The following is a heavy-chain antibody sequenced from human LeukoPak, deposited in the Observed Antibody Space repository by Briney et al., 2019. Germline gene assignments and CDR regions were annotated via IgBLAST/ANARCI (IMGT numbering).Heavy chain of an antibody. J-gene: IGHJ6*03. V-gene: IGHV5-51*01. CDR3: ARHTYCGGGPCFAGRHQYYYYLEV. CDR2: IYPAHSDT. Sequence: IISSQGSGYNFASYWIGWVRQMPGKGMEWMGIIYPAHSDTRYSPSLQGQVTISAHQSICTDYLQWSSLMASDTAMCYCARHTYCGGGPCFAGRHQYYYYLEVWGKRTTVSVSS. D-gene: IGHD2-21*01. CDR1: GYNFASYW.